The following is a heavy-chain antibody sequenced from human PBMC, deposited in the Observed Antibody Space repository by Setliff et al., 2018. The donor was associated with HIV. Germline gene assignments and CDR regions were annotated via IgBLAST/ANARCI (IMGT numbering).Heavy chain of an antibody. CDR2: ISAYNGNT. CDR3: ARGGGGYYYVGAVDI. D-gene: IGHD3-22*01. V-gene: IGHV1-18*01. J-gene: IGHJ3*02. Sequence: GPPVKVSCKASGYTFTSYGISWVRQAPGQGLEWMGWISAYNGNTNYAQKFQGRVTMTGNTSISTAYMELSSLRSEDTAVYYCARGGGGYYYVGAVDIWGQGTVVTVSS. CDR1: GYTFTSYG.